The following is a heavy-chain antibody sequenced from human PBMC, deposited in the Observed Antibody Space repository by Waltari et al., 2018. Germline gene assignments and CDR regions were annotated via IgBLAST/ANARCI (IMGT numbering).Heavy chain of an antibody. CDR1: GGSISSGGYY. V-gene: IGHV4-31*01. J-gene: IGHJ6*02. Sequence: QVQLQESGPGLVKPSQTLSLTCTVSGGSISSGGYYWSWIRQHPGKGLEWIGYIYYSGSSYYNPSLKGLVTKSVGTSKNQFCLKLSSVTAADTAVYYCAREGGLSGYYRGPLLNWNYYGMDVWGQGTTVTVSS. D-gene: IGHD3-3*01. CDR3: AREGGLSGYYRGPLLNWNYYGMDV. CDR2: IYYSGSS.